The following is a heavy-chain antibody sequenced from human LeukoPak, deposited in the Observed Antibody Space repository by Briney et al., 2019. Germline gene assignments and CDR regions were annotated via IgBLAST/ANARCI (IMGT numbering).Heavy chain of an antibody. Sequence: ASVKVSCKASGYTFTGYYMHWVRQAPGQGLEWMGRINPNSGGTNYAQKFQGRVTITRDTSISTAYMELSRLRSDDTAVYYCARDSFQFSSGWLNWGQGTLVTVSS. CDR2: INPNSGGT. D-gene: IGHD6-19*01. CDR1: GYTFTGYY. CDR3: ARDSFQFSSGWLN. V-gene: IGHV1-2*06. J-gene: IGHJ4*02.